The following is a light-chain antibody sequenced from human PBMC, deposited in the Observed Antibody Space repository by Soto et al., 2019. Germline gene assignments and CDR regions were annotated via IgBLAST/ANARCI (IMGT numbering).Light chain of an antibody. Sequence: DVQLTQSPSTLSASLGDRVTITCRASESISNRLAWYHQKPGKAPKVLIYDASSLESGVPSRFTGSRSGTEFTLSIRSLEPDDFATYYCQQYNSFSNTFGQGTKLEFK. J-gene: IGKJ2*01. CDR3: QQYNSFSNT. CDR2: DAS. V-gene: IGKV1-5*01. CDR1: ESISNR.